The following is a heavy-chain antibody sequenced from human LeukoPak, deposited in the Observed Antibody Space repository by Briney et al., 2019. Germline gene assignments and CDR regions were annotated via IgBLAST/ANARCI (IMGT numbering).Heavy chain of an antibody. J-gene: IGHJ6*04. Sequence: SETLSLTCTVSGGSISSGGYYWSWIRQHPGKGLEWIGYIYYSGSTYYTLSLKSRVTISVDTSKNQFSLKLSSVTAADTAVYYCAREGITMVRGVPNYYYGMDVWGKGTTVTVSS. V-gene: IGHV4-31*03. CDR2: IYYSGST. D-gene: IGHD3-10*01. CDR3: AREGITMVRGVPNYYYGMDV. CDR1: GGSISSGGYY.